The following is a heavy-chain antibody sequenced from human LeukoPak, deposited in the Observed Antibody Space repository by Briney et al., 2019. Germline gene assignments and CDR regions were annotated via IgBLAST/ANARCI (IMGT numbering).Heavy chain of an antibody. V-gene: IGHV4-59*01. J-gene: IGHJ5*02. CDR3: ARTAEDCSSTSCYQYWSDP. D-gene: IGHD2-2*01. Sequence: KSSETLSLTCTVSGGSISSYYWSWIRQPPGKGLEWIGYIHYSGSTSYNPSLKSRVTISVDTSKNQISLKVRSATAADTAVYYCARTAEDCSSTSCYQYWSDPWGQGTLVTVSS. CDR1: GGSISSYY. CDR2: IHYSGST.